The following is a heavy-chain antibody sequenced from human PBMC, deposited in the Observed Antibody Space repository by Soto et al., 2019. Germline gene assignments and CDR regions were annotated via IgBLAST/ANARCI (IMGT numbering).Heavy chain of an antibody. CDR1: GFTFRHYS. CDR3: ARDALDAFDI. CDR2: ISTSSSPR. J-gene: IGHJ3*02. V-gene: IGHV3-48*02. Sequence: PGGSLRLSCAASGFTFRHYSMHWVRQAPGKGLEWVAYISTSSSPRYYADSVKGRFTISRDNDRKSIYLEMSSLRDEDTAIYYCARDALDAFDIWGQGTMVTVSS.